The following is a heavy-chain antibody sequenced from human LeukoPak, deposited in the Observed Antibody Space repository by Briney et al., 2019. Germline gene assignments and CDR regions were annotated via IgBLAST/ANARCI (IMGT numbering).Heavy chain of an antibody. CDR3: ARDRSRPYSSLHDY. J-gene: IGHJ4*02. Sequence: ASVKVSCKVSGYTFTGYYMHWVRHAPAPGHEWVGSINPYSGGTNYAQKSQGRRTMTRATTINKAYMAVRRVRSDDRAVYYCARDRSRPYSSLHDYWGQGTLVTVSS. D-gene: IGHD6-6*01. V-gene: IGHV1-2*02. CDR1: GYTFTGYY. CDR2: INPYSGGT.